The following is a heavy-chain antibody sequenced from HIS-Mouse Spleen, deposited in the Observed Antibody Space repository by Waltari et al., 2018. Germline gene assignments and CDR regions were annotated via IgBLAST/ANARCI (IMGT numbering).Heavy chain of an antibody. CDR3: ARDRGGSYLREYFQH. D-gene: IGHD1-26*01. J-gene: IGHJ1*01. CDR2: INPNSCGT. V-gene: IGHV1-2*02. CDR1: GYTSTGHY. Sequence: QVQLVQSGAEGKKPGASVKVPCKASGYTSTGHYMHWVRQAPGQGLDWMGWINPNSCGTNYAPKFQGRVTMTRDTSIRPAYMELSRLRSDGTAVYCCARDRGGSYLREYFQHWGQGTLVTVSS.